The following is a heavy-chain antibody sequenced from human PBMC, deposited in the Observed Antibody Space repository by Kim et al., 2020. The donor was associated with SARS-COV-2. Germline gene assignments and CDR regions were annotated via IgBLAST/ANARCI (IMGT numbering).Heavy chain of an antibody. J-gene: IGHJ5*02. D-gene: IGHD3-10*01. CDR1: GFTFSSYG. CDR2: ISYDGSNK. V-gene: IGHV3-30*18. Sequence: GGSLRLSCAASGFTFSSYGMHWVRQAPGKGLEWVAVISYDGSNKYYADSVKGRFTISRDNSKNTLYLQMNSLRAEDTAVYYCAKEGGGYYGSKGWFDPWGQGTLVTVSS. CDR3: AKEGGGYYGSKGWFDP.